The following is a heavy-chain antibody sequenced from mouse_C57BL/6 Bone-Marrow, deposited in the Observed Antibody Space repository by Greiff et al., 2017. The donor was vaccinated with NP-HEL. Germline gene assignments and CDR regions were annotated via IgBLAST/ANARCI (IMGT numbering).Heavy chain of an antibody. CDR1: GFTFSSYA. Sequence: EVMLVESGGGLVKPGGSLKLSCAASGFTFSSYAMSWVRQTPEKRLEWVATISDGGSYTYYPDNVKGRFTISRDNAKNNLDLQMSHLKSEDTAMYYCARDGGGFSYYFDYWGQGTTITVSS. CDR3: ARDGGGFSYYFDY. V-gene: IGHV5-4*01. J-gene: IGHJ2*01. CDR2: ISDGGSYT.